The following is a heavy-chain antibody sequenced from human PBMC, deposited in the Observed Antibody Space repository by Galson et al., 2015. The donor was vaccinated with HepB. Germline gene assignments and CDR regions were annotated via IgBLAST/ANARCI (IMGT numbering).Heavy chain of an antibody. D-gene: IGHD3-10*01. J-gene: IGHJ5*02. Sequence: LSLTCTVSGGSISSYYWSWIRQPPGKGLEWIGYIYYSGSTNYNPSLKSRVTISVDTSKNQFSLKLSSVTAADTAVYYCARDGGSGSRHNWFDPWGQGTLVTVSS. V-gene: IGHV4-59*01. CDR1: GGSISSYY. CDR3: ARDGGSGSRHNWFDP. CDR2: IYYSGST.